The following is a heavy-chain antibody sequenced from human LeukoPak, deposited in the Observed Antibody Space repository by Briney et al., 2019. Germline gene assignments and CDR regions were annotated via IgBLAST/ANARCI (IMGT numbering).Heavy chain of an antibody. CDR3: ARSFSDFWSGYADAFDI. CDR1: GYTFTGYY. Sequence: ASVKVSCKASGYTFTGYYMHWVRQAPGQGLEWMGWINPNSGGTNYAQKFQGWVTMTRDTSISTAYMELSRLRSDDTAVYYCARSFSDFWSGYADAFDIWGQGTMVTVSS. V-gene: IGHV1-2*04. CDR2: INPNSGGT. J-gene: IGHJ3*02. D-gene: IGHD3-3*01.